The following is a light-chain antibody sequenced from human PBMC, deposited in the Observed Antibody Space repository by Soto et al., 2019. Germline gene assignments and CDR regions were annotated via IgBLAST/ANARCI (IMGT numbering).Light chain of an antibody. V-gene: IGKV3D-15*01. CDR2: DAS. CDR1: QSVRNN. CDR3: QQYNNWWT. J-gene: IGKJ1*01. Sequence: EIVMTQSPATLSVSPGERATLSCRASQSVRNNYLAWYQQKPGQAPRLLIYDASSRATGIPDRFSGGGSGTDFTLTISRLQSEDFAVYYCQQYNNWWTFGQGTKVDIK.